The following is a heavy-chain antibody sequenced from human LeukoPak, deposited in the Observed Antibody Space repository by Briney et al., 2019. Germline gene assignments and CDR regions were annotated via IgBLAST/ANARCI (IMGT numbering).Heavy chain of an antibody. J-gene: IGHJ6*02. V-gene: IGHV3-7*01. CDR2: IKQDGSEK. D-gene: IGHD3-22*01. CDR3: ARDRLPYYYDSSGFYSYYGMDV. Sequence: PGGSLRLSCAASGFTSSSYWMSWVRQAPGKGLEWVANIKQDGSEKYYVDSVKGRSTIPRDNAKNSLYLQMNSLRAEDTAVYYCARDRLPYYYDSSGFYSYYGMDVWGQGTTVTVSS. CDR1: GFTSSSYW.